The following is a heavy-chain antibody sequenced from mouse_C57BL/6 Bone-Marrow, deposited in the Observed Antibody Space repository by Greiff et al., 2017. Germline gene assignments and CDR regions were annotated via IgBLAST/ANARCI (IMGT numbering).Heavy chain of an antibody. CDR1: GYTFTRYW. D-gene: IGHD4-1*01. CDR2: IYPTSGRT. Sequence: VQLQQPGAELVTPGASVKMSCKASGYTFTRYWITWVKPRPGQGLEWIGDIYPTSGRTNYNEKFKSKAILTVDTSSNTAYMQLSSLTSEDSAVFYWARAGPLGRSCDYWGQGTTLTVSS. CDR3: ARAGPLGRSCDY. J-gene: IGHJ2*01. V-gene: IGHV1-55*01.